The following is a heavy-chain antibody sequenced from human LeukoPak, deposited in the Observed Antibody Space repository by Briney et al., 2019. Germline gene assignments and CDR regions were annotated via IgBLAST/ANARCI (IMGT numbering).Heavy chain of an antibody. CDR2: INGGGDAT. J-gene: IGHJ3*01. D-gene: IGHD2-2*01. V-gene: IGHV3-23*01. Sequence: GGSLRLSCATSGFTFNNNAMSWVRQAPGKGLEWVSAINGGGDATEYADSVKGRFTISRDNSKNTLYLQMNSLRPDDTAVYYCARWTASCYANAFDVWGQGTLLTVSS. CDR3: ARWTASCYANAFDV. CDR1: GFTFNNNA.